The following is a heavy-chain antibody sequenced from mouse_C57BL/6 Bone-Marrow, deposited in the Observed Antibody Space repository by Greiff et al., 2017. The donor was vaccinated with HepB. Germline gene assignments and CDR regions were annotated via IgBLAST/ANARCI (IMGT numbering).Heavy chain of an antibody. CDR1: GFTFSSYG. Sequence: EVKLLESGGDLVKPGGSLKLSCAASGFTFSSYGMSWVRQTPDKRLEWVATISSGGSYTYYPDSVKGRFTISRDNAKNTLYLQMSSLKSEDTAMYYCARNSRGYDRFAYWGQGTLVTVSA. CDR3: ARNSRGYDRFAY. V-gene: IGHV5-6*01. CDR2: ISSGGSYT. J-gene: IGHJ3*01. D-gene: IGHD2-2*01.